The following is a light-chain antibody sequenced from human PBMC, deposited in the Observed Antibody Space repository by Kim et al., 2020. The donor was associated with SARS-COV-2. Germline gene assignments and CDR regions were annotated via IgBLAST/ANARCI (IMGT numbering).Light chain of an antibody. CDR2: GAT. V-gene: IGKV3-20*01. CDR1: QSGSSSY. J-gene: IGKJ1*01. CDR3: QHYGSSRT. Sequence: LSPGERATLSCRASQSGSSSYLAWYQQKPGQAPRLLIYGATSRATGIPDRFTGSGSGTDFTLTITRLEPEDFAVYYCQHYGSSRTFGQGTKVDIK.